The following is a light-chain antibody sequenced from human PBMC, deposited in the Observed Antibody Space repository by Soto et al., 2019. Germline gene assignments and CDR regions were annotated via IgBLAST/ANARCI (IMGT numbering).Light chain of an antibody. V-gene: IGLV2-11*01. CDR1: NSDVGRYNS. CDR3: FSYTANDNWV. CDR2: AVR. J-gene: IGLJ3*02. Sequence: QSALTQPHSVSGSPGQSVTISCTGTNSDVGRYNSVSWYQQLPGKAPKIIISAVRQRPSGVPDRFSGSKSGNTASLTISVLQAHDEADYFCFSYTANDNWVFGGGTKLTVL.